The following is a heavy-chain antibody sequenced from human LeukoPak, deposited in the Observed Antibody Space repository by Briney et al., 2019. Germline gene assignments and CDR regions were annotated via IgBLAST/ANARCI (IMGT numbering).Heavy chain of an antibody. V-gene: IGHV4-59*01. CDR3: ARDRYLLDVFDI. Sequence: PSETLSLTCTVSGGSMSSYYWSWIRQPPGKGREWIGYNYYSGSTNYNPPLKSRVTISVDTSKNHFSLKLSSVTAAETAVYYCARDRYLLDVFDIWGQGTMVTVSS. CDR2: NYYSGST. CDR1: GGSMSSYY. D-gene: IGHD3-16*02. J-gene: IGHJ3*02.